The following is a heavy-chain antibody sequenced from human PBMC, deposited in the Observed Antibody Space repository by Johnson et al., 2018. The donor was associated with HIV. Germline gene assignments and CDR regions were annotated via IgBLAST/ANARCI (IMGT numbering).Heavy chain of an antibody. V-gene: IGHV3-11*04. CDR1: GFIFSKYN. Sequence: QVQLVESGGGVVKPGGSLRLSCEVSGFIFSKYNMAWIRQAPGKGLECLSYISSSGSTIYYADSVKGRFTISRDNAKNSLYLQMNSLRAEDTAVYYCARDRGWPVRDDAFDIWGQGTMVTVSS. CDR2: ISSSGSTI. D-gene: IGHD3-10*01. J-gene: IGHJ3*02. CDR3: ARDRGWPVRDDAFDI.